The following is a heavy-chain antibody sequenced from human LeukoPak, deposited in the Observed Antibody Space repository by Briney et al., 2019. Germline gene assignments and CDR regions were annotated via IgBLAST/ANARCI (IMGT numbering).Heavy chain of an antibody. V-gene: IGHV4-59*01. CDR2: IYYSGST. J-gene: IGHJ4*02. CDR3: ARGKGYFDY. CDR1: GGSISPYY. Sequence: PSETLSLTCTVSGGSISPYYWSWIRQPPGKGLEWIGYIYYSGSTNYNPSLKSRVTISVDTSKKQFSLKLNSVTAADTAVCYCARGKGYFDYWGQGTLVTVSS.